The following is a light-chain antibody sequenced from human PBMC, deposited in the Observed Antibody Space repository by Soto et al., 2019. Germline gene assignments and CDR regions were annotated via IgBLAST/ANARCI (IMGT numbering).Light chain of an antibody. J-gene: IGLJ2*01. Sequence: QSALTQPASVSGSPGQSITISCTGTSSDVGGYNYVSWHQQHPGKAPKLMIYEVSNRPSGVSNRFSGSKSGNTASLTISGHQAEDEADYYCSSYTSSSTGVVFGGGTKLTVL. V-gene: IGLV2-14*01. CDR2: EVS. CDR1: SSDVGGYNY. CDR3: SSYTSSSTGVV.